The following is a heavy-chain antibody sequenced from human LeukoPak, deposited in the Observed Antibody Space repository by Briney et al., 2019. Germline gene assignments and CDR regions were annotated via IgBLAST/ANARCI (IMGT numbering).Heavy chain of an antibody. CDR3: ARVIYYDSSGYYYWDAFDI. J-gene: IGHJ3*02. CDR1: GFTFSSYA. V-gene: IGHV3-23*01. Sequence: GGSLRLSCAASGFTFSSYAMSWVRQAPGKGLEWVSAISGSGGSTYYADSVKGRFTISRDNAKNSLYLQMNSLRAEDTAVYYCARVIYYDSSGYYYWDAFDIWGQGTMVTVSS. CDR2: ISGSGGST. D-gene: IGHD3-22*01.